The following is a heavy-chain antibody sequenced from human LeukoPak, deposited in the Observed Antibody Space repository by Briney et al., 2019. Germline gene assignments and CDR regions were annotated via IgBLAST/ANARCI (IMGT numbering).Heavy chain of an antibody. V-gene: IGHV3-7*01. CDR1: GFTFSNSW. CDR3: ARRTNYLAFDY. D-gene: IGHD4/OR15-4a*01. CDR2: MSPDGTEK. Sequence: GGSLRLSCAASGFTFSNSWMSWLRQTPEKGLEWVANMSPDGTEKYYVDSVKGRFTISRDNAKNSLYLQMNSLRAEDTAVYSCARRTNYLAFDYWGQGTLVTVSS. J-gene: IGHJ4*02.